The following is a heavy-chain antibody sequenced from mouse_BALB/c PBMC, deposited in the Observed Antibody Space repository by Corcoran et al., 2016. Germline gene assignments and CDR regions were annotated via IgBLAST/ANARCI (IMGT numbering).Heavy chain of an antibody. D-gene: IGHD2-4*01. CDR2: INPSSGYT. CDR3: ARMITAWFAY. CDR1: GYTFTSYT. J-gene: IGHJ3*01. V-gene: IGHV1-4*02. Sequence: QVQLQQSAAELARPGASVKMSCKASGYTFTSYTMHWVKQRPGQGLEWIGYINPSSGYTEYNQKFKDKTTLTADKSSSTAYMQLSSLTSEDSAVYYCARMITAWFAYWGQGTLVTVSA.